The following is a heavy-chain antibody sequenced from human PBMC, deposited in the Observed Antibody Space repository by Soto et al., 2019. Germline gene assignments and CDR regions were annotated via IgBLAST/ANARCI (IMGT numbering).Heavy chain of an antibody. Sequence: PSETLSLTCTVSGGSISSSSYYWGWIRQPPGKGLEWIGSIYYSGSTYYNPSLKSRVTISVDTSKNQFSLKLSSVTAADTAVYYCAAEVVAATFYFDYWGQGTLVTVS. CDR3: AAEVVAATFYFDY. CDR2: IYYSGST. CDR1: GGSISSSSYY. D-gene: IGHD2-15*01. V-gene: IGHV4-39*07. J-gene: IGHJ4*02.